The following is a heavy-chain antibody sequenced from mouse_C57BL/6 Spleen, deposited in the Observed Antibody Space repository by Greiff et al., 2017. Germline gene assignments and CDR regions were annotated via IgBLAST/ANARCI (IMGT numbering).Heavy chain of an antibody. CDR1: GFTFSSYG. D-gene: IGHD4-1*01. CDR3: ARQGLTGYFDY. Sequence: EVPGVESGGDLVKPGGSLKLSCAASGFTFSSYGMSWVRQTPDKRLEWVATISSGGSYTYYPDSVKGRFTISRDNAKNTLYLQMSSLKSEDTAMYYCARQGLTGYFDYWGQGTTLTVSS. V-gene: IGHV5-6*01. J-gene: IGHJ2*01. CDR2: ISSGGSYT.